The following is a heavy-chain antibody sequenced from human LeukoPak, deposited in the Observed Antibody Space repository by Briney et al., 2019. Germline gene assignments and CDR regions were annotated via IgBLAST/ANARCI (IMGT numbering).Heavy chain of an antibody. V-gene: IGHV3-30*18. J-gene: IGHJ6*02. D-gene: IGHD4-17*01. Sequence: GGSLRLSCAASGFTFIMYGMHWVRQAPGKGLEWVAVISYDGSNKYYVDSVKGRFTISRDNSKNTLYLQMNSLRAEDSAAYYCAKDLGPTRYGDYDFVSDGMDVWGQGTTVTVSS. CDR3: AKDLGPTRYGDYDFVSDGMDV. CDR1: GFTFIMYG. CDR2: ISYDGSNK.